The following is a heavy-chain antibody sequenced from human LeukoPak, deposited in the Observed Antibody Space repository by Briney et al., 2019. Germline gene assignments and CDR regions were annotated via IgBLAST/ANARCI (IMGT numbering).Heavy chain of an antibody. Sequence: GGSLRLSCAASGFTFSTYSMNWVRQAPGKGLEGVSSISSSSSFIYYADSVKGRFTISRDNAKNSLYLQMNSLRGEDTALYYCARDAGGAVPTALDYWGQGTLVTVSS. CDR3: ARDAGGAVPTALDY. CDR1: GFTFSTYS. D-gene: IGHD3-10*01. J-gene: IGHJ4*02. CDR2: ISSSSSFI. V-gene: IGHV3-21*01.